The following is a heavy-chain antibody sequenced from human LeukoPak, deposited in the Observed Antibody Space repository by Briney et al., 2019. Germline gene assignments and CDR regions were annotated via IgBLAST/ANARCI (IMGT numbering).Heavy chain of an antibody. CDR1: GYTFTDYY. CDR2: INPHSGGT. V-gene: IGHV1-2*02. Sequence: ASVKVSCKASGYTFTDYYIHWVRQAPGQGLEWMGWINPHSGGTNYAQNFQDRVTMTRDTSITTAYMELSRLRSDDTALYYCARHRGGYDDRIDYWGQGTLVTVSS. CDR3: ARHRGGYDDRIDY. J-gene: IGHJ4*02. D-gene: IGHD5-12*01.